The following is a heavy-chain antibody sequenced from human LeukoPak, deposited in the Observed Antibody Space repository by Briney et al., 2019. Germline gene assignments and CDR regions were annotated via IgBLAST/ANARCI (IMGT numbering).Heavy chain of an antibody. CDR1: GFTVSSNY. CDR3: ARTVVTIFGVVIPFDY. V-gene: IGHV3-7*01. Sequence: GGSLRLSCAASGFTVSSNYMSWVRQAPGKGLEWVANIKQDGSEKYYVDSVKGRFTISRDNAKNSLYLQMNSLRAEDTAVYYCARTVVTIFGVVIPFDYWGQGTLVTVSS. D-gene: IGHD3-3*01. CDR2: IKQDGSEK. J-gene: IGHJ4*02.